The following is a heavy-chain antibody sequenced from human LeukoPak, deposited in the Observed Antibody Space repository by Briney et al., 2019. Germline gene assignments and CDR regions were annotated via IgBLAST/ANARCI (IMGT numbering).Heavy chain of an antibody. CDR1: GGSLSSYY. J-gene: IGHJ3*02. CDR3: ARVRRWVLLEGVEDAFDI. CDR2: IYTSGSN. D-gene: IGHD1-26*01. Sequence: PSETMSLTSSVPGGSLSSYYWRWIRHPAGKGLEWIGRIYTSGSNNCNPSLKSRVTISVDKSKNQFSLKLSSVTAADTAVYYCARVRRWVLLEGVEDAFDICGQGTTGTVSS. V-gene: IGHV4-4*07.